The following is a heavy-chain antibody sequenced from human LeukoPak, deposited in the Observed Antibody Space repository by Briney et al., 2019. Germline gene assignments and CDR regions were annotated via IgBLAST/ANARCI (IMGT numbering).Heavy chain of an antibody. J-gene: IGHJ4*02. CDR2: ISGSGGST. V-gene: IGHV3-23*01. Sequence: GGSLRLSCAASGFAFSSYAMSWVRQAPGKGLEWVSAISGSGGSTYYADSVKGRFTISRDNSKNTVYLQMNSLRAEDTAVYYCAKTAGSSWCFDYWGQGTLVTVSS. CDR3: AKTAGSSWCFDY. CDR1: GFAFSSYA. D-gene: IGHD6-13*01.